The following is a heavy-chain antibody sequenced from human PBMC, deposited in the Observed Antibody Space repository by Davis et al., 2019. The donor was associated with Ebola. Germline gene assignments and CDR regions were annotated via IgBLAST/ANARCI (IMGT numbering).Heavy chain of an antibody. CDR1: GFTLSGYD. CDR2: IYRDGSEK. J-gene: IGHJ4*02. D-gene: IGHD6-19*01. V-gene: IGHV3-7*03. Sequence: GESLKISCAASGFTLSGYDMNWVRQAPGQGLEWVANIYRDGSEKYYVDSVKGRFTVSRDNTKNSLYLQMNSLRAEDTAVYFCARGVAVGGFYFDYWGQGTLVTVSS. CDR3: ARGVAVGGFYFDY.